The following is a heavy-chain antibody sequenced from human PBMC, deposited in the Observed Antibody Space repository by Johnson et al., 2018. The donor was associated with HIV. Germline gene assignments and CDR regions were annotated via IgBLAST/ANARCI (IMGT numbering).Heavy chain of an antibody. D-gene: IGHD3-16*01. CDR2: IKQDGSEK. CDR1: GFTFSSYW. CDR3: AKAPSMGADGFDI. J-gene: IGHJ3*02. V-gene: IGHV3-7*01. Sequence: VQLVESGGGVVQPGGSLRLSCAASGFTFSSYWMSWVRQAPGTGLEWVANIKQDGSEKYYVDSMKGRFTISRDNSKNTLYLQMNSLRAEDTAVYYCAKAPSMGADGFDIWGQGTMVTVSS.